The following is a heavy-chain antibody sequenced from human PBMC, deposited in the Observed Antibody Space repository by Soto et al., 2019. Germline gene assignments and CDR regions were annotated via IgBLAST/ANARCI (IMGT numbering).Heavy chain of an antibody. V-gene: IGHV1-18*01. CDR2: ISTYNDNT. J-gene: IGHJ6*02. CDR3: ARFRNSGYHTHFYFGMDV. D-gene: IGHD5-12*01. CDR1: GYTFHSFG. Sequence: QAHLEQSGVEVKKPGASVKVTCKASGYTFHSFGISWVRQAPGQGLEWMGWISTYNDNTNYAQKFRGRVTMATDISTSTASMELRSLRPDDTAVYYCARFRNSGYHTHFYFGMDVWGQGSTVIVSS.